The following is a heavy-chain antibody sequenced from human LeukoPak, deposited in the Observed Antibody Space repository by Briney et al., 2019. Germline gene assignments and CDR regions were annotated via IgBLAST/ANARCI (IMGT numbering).Heavy chain of an antibody. CDR3: AKLGSGSDPGAFDI. J-gene: IGHJ3*02. CDR2: ISYDGSNK. Sequence: GRSLRLSCAASGFTFSSYGMRWVRQAPGKGLEWVAVISYDGSNKYYADSVKGRFTISRDNSKNTLYLQMNSLRAEDTAEYYCAKLGSGSDPGAFDIWGQGTMVTVSS. D-gene: IGHD1-26*01. V-gene: IGHV3-30*18. CDR1: GFTFSSYG.